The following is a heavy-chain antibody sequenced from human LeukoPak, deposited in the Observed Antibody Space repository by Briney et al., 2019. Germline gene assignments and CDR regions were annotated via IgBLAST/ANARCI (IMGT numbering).Heavy chain of an antibody. D-gene: IGHD2-2*01. V-gene: IGHV3-48*01. Sequence: GGSLRLSCAASGFTFSSYSMNWVRQAPGKGLEWVSYISSSSSTIYYADSVKGRFTISRDNAKSSLYLQMNSLRAEDTAVYYCARVVVVPAAIFSDYWGQGTLVTVSS. J-gene: IGHJ4*02. CDR3: ARVVVVPAAIFSDY. CDR1: GFTFSSYS. CDR2: ISSSSSTI.